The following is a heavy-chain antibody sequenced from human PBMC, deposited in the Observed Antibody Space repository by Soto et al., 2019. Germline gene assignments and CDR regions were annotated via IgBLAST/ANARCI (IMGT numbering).Heavy chain of an antibody. CDR3: ARDGAEWLLAD. J-gene: IGHJ4*02. Sequence: QVQLVQSGAEVKKPGSSVRVSCKVSGGTFSSYPISWVRQAPGQGLEWMGGLIPFLGAASYAQKFQDRVRITADESTSTAYMEMSSLRSEDTAIYYCARDGAEWLLADWGQGTLVTVSS. V-gene: IGHV1-69*01. CDR1: GGTFSSYP. D-gene: IGHD3-3*01. CDR2: LIPFLGAA.